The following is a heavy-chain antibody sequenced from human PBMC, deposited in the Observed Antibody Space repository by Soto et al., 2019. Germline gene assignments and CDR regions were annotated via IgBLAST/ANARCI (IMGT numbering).Heavy chain of an antibody. CDR1: GGSFSGYY. J-gene: IGHJ4*02. V-gene: IGHV4-34*01. CDR3: AAVNSYGYSGDY. Sequence: SETLSLTCAVYGGSFSGYYWSWIRQPPGKGLEWIGEINHSGSTNYNPSLKSRVTISVDTSKNQFSLKLSSVTAADTAVYYCAAVNSYGYSGDYWGQGTLVTVSS. D-gene: IGHD5-18*01. CDR2: INHSGST.